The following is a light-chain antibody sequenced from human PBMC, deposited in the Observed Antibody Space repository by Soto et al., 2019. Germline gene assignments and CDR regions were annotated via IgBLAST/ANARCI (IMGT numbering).Light chain of an antibody. CDR3: AAWDDSLNGHV. V-gene: IGLV1-36*01. CDR2: YDD. CDR1: SSNIGNNG. J-gene: IGLJ1*01. Sequence: QSVLTQPPSVSEAPRQRVTISCSGSSSNIGNNGVNWYQQLPGKAPKLLIYYDDLLPSGVSDRFSGSKSGTSASLAISGLQSEDEADYYCAAWDDSLNGHVFGTGTKVTVL.